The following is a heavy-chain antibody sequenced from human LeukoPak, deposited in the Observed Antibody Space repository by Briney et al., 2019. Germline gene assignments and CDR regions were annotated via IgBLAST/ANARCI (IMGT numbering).Heavy chain of an antibody. Sequence: VGSLRLSCAASGFTFGVYTMHWVRQAPATGLEWVAFISYDGSDKFYADSVKGRFTISRDNSKNTSYLEMNSLRDEDTAVYYCARDSSGWGGNNWFDPWGQGTLVTVSS. CDR3: ARDSSGWGGNNWFDP. V-gene: IGHV3-30-3*01. J-gene: IGHJ5*02. CDR2: ISYDGSDK. D-gene: IGHD6-19*01. CDR1: GFTFGVYT.